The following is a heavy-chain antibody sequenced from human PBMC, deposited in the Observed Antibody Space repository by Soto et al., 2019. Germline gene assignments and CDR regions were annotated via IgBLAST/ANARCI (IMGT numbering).Heavy chain of an antibody. CDR3: ASGDYSNWIGYYYYGIDV. D-gene: IGHD4-4*01. J-gene: IGHJ6*02. Sequence: GGSLRLSCAASGFTFSSYAMHWVRQAPGKGLEWVAVISYDGSNKYYADSVKGRFTISRDNSKNTLYLQMNSLRAEDTAVYYCASGDYSNWIGYYYYGIDVWGQGTTVTVSS. CDR2: ISYDGSNK. V-gene: IGHV3-30-3*01. CDR1: GFTFSSYA.